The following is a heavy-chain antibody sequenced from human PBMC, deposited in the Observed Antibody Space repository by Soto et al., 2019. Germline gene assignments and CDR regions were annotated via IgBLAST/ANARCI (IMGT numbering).Heavy chain of an antibody. CDR3: TGEVAAGY. J-gene: IGHJ4*02. V-gene: IGHV3-30*03. CDR2: ISRDGGTK. D-gene: IGHD2-8*02. CDR1: GFTVSTYG. Sequence: QVQLVESGGGVVQPGRSLRLSCAVSGFTVSTYGMHWVRQAPGKGLEWVAVISRDGGTKYYADSVKGRFTISRDNSRNTLFREMNSLGSDDMAVYYCTGEVAAGYWGQGTLVTVSS.